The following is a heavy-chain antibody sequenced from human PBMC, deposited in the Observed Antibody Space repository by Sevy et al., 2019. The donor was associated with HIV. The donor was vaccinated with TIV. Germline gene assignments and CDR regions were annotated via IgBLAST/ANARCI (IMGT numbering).Heavy chain of an antibody. V-gene: IGHV3-11*01. CDR1: GFTFSDYY. J-gene: IGHJ4*02. Sequence: GGSLRLSCAASGFTFSDYYMSWIRQAPGKGLEWVSFISSSGNTRYYPDTWKGQFTISRDNAKNSLVLQMNSLRAEDTAVYYCARDRGGDDGNSWDFDYWGQGTLVTVSS. D-gene: IGHD5-12*01. CDR3: ARDRGGDDGNSWDFDY. CDR2: ISSSGNTR.